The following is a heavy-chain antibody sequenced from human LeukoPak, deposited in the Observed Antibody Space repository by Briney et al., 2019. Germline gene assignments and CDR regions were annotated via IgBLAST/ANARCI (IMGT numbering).Heavy chain of an antibody. Sequence: GGSLRLSCAASGFTFEDYAMHWVRQAPGKGLEWVSGITWNSGDIGYADSVKGRFTISRDNSKDTLYLQMNSLRAEDTAIYFCAILTTHSSSSQFDYWGQGTLVTVSS. V-gene: IGHV3-9*01. D-gene: IGHD6-6*01. CDR1: GFTFEDYA. CDR2: ITWNSGDI. CDR3: AILTTHSSSSQFDY. J-gene: IGHJ4*02.